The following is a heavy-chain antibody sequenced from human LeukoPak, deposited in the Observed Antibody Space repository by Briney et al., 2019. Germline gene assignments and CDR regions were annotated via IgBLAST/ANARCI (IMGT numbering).Heavy chain of an antibody. CDR2: ISGSGSII. D-gene: IGHD6-13*01. CDR3: AKKRIAAAGKTDFDY. V-gene: IGHV3-23*01. CDR1: GFTFSSYA. J-gene: IGHJ4*02. Sequence: GGSLRLSCAASGFTFSSYAVSQVRQAPGKGLEWVSLISGSGSIIYYADSVKGRFTISRVNSKNTVYLQMNSLRAEDTAVYYCAKKRIAAAGKTDFDYWGQGTLVTVSS.